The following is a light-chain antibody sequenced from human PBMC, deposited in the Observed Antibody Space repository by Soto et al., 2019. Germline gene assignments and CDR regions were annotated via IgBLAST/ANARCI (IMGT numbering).Light chain of an antibody. J-gene: IGLJ2*01. CDR3: SSYINYNTFVV. Sequence: QSVLTQPASVSGSPGQSITISCTGTSRDVGGYNYVSWHQQHPGKAPKVIITEVGNRPSGVSNRFSGSKSGNTASLTISGLQAEDEADYYCSSYINYNTFVVFGGGTQLTVL. CDR1: SRDVGGYNY. V-gene: IGLV2-14*01. CDR2: EVG.